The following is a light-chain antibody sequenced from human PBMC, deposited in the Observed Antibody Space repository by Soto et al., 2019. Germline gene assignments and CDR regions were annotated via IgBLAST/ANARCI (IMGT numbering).Light chain of an antibody. CDR2: KAS. V-gene: IGKV1-5*03. CDR1: QSISSW. CDR3: QQYNSYSAT. J-gene: IGKJ1*01. Sequence: DIQMTQSPSTLSASVGDRVTITCLASQSISSWLAWYQQKPGKAPKLLIYKASSLESGVPSRFSGSGSGTEFTLTISSRQPDDFATYYFQQYNSYSATFGQGTKVEVK.